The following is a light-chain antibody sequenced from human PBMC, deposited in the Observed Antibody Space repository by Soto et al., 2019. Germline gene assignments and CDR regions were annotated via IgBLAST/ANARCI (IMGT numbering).Light chain of an antibody. Sequence: EIVLTQSPGTLSLSPGERATLSCRASQSISSSYLAWYQQNPGQAPRLLIYAASSRATGIPDRFSASGSGTDFTLTISRLEPEDFAVYYCQQYGNSPLTFGGGTKVEIK. J-gene: IGKJ4*01. V-gene: IGKV3-20*01. CDR2: AAS. CDR1: QSISSSY. CDR3: QQYGNSPLT.